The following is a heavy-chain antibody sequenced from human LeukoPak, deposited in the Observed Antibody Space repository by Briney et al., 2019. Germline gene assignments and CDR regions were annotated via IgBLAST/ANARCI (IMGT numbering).Heavy chain of an antibody. V-gene: IGHV1-18*01. D-gene: IGHD1-26*01. J-gene: IGHJ4*02. Sequence: GASVKVSCKASGYTFTSYGISWVRQAPGQGLEWMGWISAYNGNTNYAQKLQGRVTMTTDTSTSTAYMELRSLRSDDTAVYYCARVPPGWELQWCYFDYWGQGTLVTVSS. CDR2: ISAYNGNT. CDR3: ARVPPGWELQWCYFDY. CDR1: GYTFTSYG.